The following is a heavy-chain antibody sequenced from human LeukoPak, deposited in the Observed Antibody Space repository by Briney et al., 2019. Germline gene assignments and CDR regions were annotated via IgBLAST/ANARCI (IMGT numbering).Heavy chain of an antibody. Sequence: EASVKVSCKASGYTFTSYGISWVRQAPGQGLEWMGWISAHNGNTNYAQKLQGRVTMTTDTSTSTAYMELRSLRSDDTAVYYCARDLGFGNYDWFDPWGQGTLVTVSS. CDR3: ARDLGFGNYDWFDP. CDR2: ISAHNGNT. CDR1: GYTFTSYG. D-gene: IGHD1-7*01. V-gene: IGHV1-18*01. J-gene: IGHJ5*02.